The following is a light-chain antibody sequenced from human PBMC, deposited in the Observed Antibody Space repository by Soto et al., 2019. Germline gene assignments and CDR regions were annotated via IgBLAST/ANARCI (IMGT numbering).Light chain of an antibody. J-gene: IGKJ5*01. CDR2: DAS. CDR1: QSVSSY. Sequence: EIVLTQSPATLSLSPGERATLSCRASQSVSSYLAWYQQKPGQPPRLLIYDASNRATGIPARFGGSGSGTDFTLTISRLEPEDFAVYYCQQRSNWPPTFGQGTRLEIK. V-gene: IGKV3-11*01. CDR3: QQRSNWPPT.